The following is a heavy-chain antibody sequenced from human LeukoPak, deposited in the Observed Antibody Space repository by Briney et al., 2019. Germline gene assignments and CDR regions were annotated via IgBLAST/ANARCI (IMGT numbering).Heavy chain of an antibody. Sequence: GGSLRLSCAASGFTFSSYAMSWVRQAPGKGLEWVSAISGSGGSTYYADSVKGRFSISRDDSKNTVYLEMNSLRAEDTALYYCAKVGVRINSGDYWGQGTLVTVSS. V-gene: IGHV3-23*01. J-gene: IGHJ4*02. CDR3: AKVGVRINSGDY. CDR1: GFTFSSYA. D-gene: IGHD3-10*01. CDR2: ISGSGGST.